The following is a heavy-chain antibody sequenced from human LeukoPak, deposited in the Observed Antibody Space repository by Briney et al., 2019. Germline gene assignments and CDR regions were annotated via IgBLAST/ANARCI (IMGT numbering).Heavy chain of an antibody. D-gene: IGHD3-10*01. CDR2: ISAYNGNT. Sequence: ASVKVSCKASGYTFTSYGISWVRQAPGQGLEGMGWISAYNGNTNYAQKLQGRVTMTTDTSTSTAYMELRSLRSDDTAVYYCARLLMVRGVINYYYYMDVWGKGTTVTISS. CDR3: ARLLMVRGVINYYYYMDV. J-gene: IGHJ6*03. V-gene: IGHV1-18*01. CDR1: GYTFTSYG.